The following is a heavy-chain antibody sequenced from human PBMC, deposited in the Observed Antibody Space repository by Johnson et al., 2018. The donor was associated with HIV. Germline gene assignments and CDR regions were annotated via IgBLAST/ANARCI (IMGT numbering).Heavy chain of an antibody. J-gene: IGHJ3*02. Sequence: MLLVESGGGLVQPGGSLRLSCAASGFTFSSYAMSWVRQAPGKGLEWVSYISMSGRTIYYADSVKGRFTISRDNAKNSLYLQMNSLRAEDTAVYYCAREGFVVLPAAMRLFAFDIWGQGTMVTVSS. V-gene: IGHV3-48*04. D-gene: IGHD2-2*01. CDR2: ISMSGRTI. CDR3: AREGFVVLPAAMRLFAFDI. CDR1: GFTFSSYA.